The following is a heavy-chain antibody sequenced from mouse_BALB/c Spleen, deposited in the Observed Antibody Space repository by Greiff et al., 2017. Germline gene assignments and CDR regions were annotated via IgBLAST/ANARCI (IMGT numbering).Heavy chain of an antibody. Sequence: VQLQQSGAELVKPGASVKLSCKASGYTFTSYCMYWVKQRPGQGLEWIGEINPSNCGTNFNEKFKSKATPTVDTSSRTAYMQRSSLTYEDSAVYYTTRATSPYAMDYWGQGTSVTVSS. J-gene: IGHJ4*01. CDR2: INPSNCGT. CDR3: TRATSPYAMDY. CDR1: GYTFTSYC. V-gene: IGHV1S81*02.